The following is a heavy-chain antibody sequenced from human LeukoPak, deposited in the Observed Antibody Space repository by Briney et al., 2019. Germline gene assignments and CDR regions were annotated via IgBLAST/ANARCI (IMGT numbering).Heavy chain of an antibody. J-gene: IGHJ4*02. CDR1: GGTFSSYT. CDR2: IIPILGIA. V-gene: IGHV1-69*02. D-gene: IGHD4-11*01. Sequence: SVKVSCKAPGGTFSSYTISWVRQAPGQGLEWMGRIIPILGIANYAQQFQGRVTITADKSTSTAYMELSSLRSEDTAVYYCASPMTTVKPVWGQGTLVTVSS. CDR3: ASPMTTVKPV.